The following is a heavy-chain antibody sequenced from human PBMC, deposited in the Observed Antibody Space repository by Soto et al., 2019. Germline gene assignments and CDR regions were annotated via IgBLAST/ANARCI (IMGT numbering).Heavy chain of an antibody. D-gene: IGHD4-17*01. CDR1: GYTFSSYD. J-gene: IGHJ4*02. CDR2: MIPNSGKI. V-gene: IGHV1-8*01. CDR3: ARHYGDYSGDY. Sequence: QVQLVQSGAEVKKPGASVKVSCKASGYTFSSYDINWVRQATGQGLEWMGWMIPNSGKIGYAQKFQGRLTMTRNTSISTAYMELSSLRSEDTAVYYFARHYGDYSGDYWGQVTLVTVSS.